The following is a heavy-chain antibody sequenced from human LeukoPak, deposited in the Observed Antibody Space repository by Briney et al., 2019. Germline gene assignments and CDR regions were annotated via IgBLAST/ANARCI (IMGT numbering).Heavy chain of an antibody. CDR3: TTVASVVVVADTSLPFDY. V-gene: IGHV3-15*01. CDR1: GFTFSNAW. J-gene: IGHJ4*02. CDR2: IKSKTDGGTT. Sequence: GGSLRLSCAASGFTFSNAWMNWVRQAPGKGLEWVGRIKSKTDGGTTDYAAPVKGRFTISRDGSKNTLYLQMNSLKTEDTAVYCCTTVASVVVVADTSLPFDYWGQGTLVTVSS. D-gene: IGHD2-15*01.